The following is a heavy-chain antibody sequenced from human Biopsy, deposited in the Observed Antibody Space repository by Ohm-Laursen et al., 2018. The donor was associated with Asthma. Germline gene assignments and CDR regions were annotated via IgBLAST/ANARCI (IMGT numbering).Heavy chain of an antibody. Sequence: AASVKVSCKSLGGTFNTYVIGWVRQAPGQGLEWMGGINSVLGTTTYPQKFQDRVTITADDSTSTVYMELSSLRSEDTAVYYCARKAGSCISRTCYSLVFWGQGTLVTVSS. J-gene: IGHJ4*02. V-gene: IGHV1-69*13. CDR2: INSVLGTT. CDR1: GGTFNTYV. CDR3: ARKAGSCISRTCYSLVF. D-gene: IGHD2-2*01.